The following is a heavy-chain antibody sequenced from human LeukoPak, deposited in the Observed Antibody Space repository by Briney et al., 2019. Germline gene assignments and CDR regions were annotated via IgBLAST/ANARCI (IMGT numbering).Heavy chain of an antibody. CDR3: ARPHSSGWDNYYYYYGMDV. Sequence: ASVKVSCKASGYTFTSYGISWVRHAPGQGLEWMGWISAYNGNTNYAQKLQGRVTMTTDTSTSTAYMELRSLRSDDTAVYYCARPHSSGWDNYYYYYGMDVWGQGTTVTVSS. CDR2: ISAYNGNT. V-gene: IGHV1-18*01. J-gene: IGHJ6*02. D-gene: IGHD6-19*01. CDR1: GYTFTSYG.